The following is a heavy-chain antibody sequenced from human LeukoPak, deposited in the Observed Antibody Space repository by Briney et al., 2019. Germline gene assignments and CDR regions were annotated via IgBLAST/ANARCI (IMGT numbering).Heavy chain of an antibody. D-gene: IGHD2-15*01. CDR2: IFHSGSA. J-gene: IGHJ4*02. CDR3: ARGRDCSGGSCYQPKVDY. V-gene: IGHV4-38-2*01. CDR1: GYSISSGYQ. Sequence: SETLSLTCAVSGYSISSGYQWAWIRQPPGKTLEWIGSIFHSGSAHYNPSLKSRVTISVDTSKNQFSLKLSSVTAADTAVYYCARGRDCSGGSCYQPKVDYWGQGTLVTVSS.